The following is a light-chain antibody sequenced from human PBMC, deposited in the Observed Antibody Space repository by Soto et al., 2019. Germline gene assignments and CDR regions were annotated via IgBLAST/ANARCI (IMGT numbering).Light chain of an antibody. V-gene: IGKV1-5*01. J-gene: IGKJ1*01. CDR2: DDS. Sequence: DIQMTQSPSIMSASVGDRVTITCRSSQTITNWLAWYQQKPGKDPKILIYDDSSLESGVPSRFSGSGSGTEFTLIISSLQPDDSATYYCKQYRSYWTFGKGTQVDI. CDR1: QTITNW. CDR3: KQYRSYWT.